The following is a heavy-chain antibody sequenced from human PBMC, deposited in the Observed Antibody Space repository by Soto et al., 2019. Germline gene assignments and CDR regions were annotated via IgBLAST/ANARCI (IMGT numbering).Heavy chain of an antibody. CDR2: IIPILGIA. D-gene: IGHD2-15*01. Sequence: SVKVSCKASGGTFSSYTISWVRQAPGQGLGWMGRIIPILGIANYAQKFQGRVTITADKSTSTAYMELSSLRSEDTAVYYCARVGYCSGGSCYSGRDWFDPWGQGTLVTVSS. CDR1: GGTFSSYT. CDR3: ARVGYCSGGSCYSGRDWFDP. J-gene: IGHJ5*02. V-gene: IGHV1-69*02.